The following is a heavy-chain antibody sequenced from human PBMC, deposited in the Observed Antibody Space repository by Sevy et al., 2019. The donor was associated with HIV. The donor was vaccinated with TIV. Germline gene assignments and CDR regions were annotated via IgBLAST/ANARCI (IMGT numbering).Heavy chain of an antibody. J-gene: IGHJ6*02. D-gene: IGHD2-8*01. CDR3: ERVPRMYAADYYYYGMDV. CDR2: IYPGDSDT. V-gene: IGHV5-51*01. CDR1: GYSFTSYW. Sequence: GESLKISCKGSGYSFTSYWIGWVRQMPGKGLEWMGIIYPGDSDTRYSPSFQGQVTISAAKSISTSYLQWSSLKASDTSMYYCERVPRMYAADYYYYGMDVWGQGTTVTVSS.